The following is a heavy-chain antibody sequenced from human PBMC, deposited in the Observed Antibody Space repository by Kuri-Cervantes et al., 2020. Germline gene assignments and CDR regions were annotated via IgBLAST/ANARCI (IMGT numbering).Heavy chain of an antibody. Sequence: GGSLRLSCAASGFTFSSYSMNWVRQAPGKGLEWVSSISSSSSYIYYADSVKGRFTISRDNSKNSLYLQMNSLRAEDTALYYCAKEGSGWLDFDYWGQGTLVTVSS. V-gene: IGHV3-21*04. D-gene: IGHD6-19*01. CDR3: AKEGSGWLDFDY. CDR1: GFTFSSYS. CDR2: ISSSSSYI. J-gene: IGHJ4*02.